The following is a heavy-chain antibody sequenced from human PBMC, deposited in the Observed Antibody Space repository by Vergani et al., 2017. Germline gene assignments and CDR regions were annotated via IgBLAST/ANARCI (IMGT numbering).Heavy chain of an antibody. CDR2: ISWNSGSI. Sequence: EVQLVESGGGLVQPGRSLRLSCAASGFTFDDYAMHWVRQAPGKGLEWVSGISWNSGSIGYADSVKGRFTISRDNAKNYLYLQMNSLRAEDTALYYCAKESPARIAAAGTSFYWYFDLWGRGTLVTVSS. CDR3: AKESPARIAAAGTSFYWYFDL. V-gene: IGHV3-9*01. D-gene: IGHD6-13*01. J-gene: IGHJ2*01. CDR1: GFTFDDYA.